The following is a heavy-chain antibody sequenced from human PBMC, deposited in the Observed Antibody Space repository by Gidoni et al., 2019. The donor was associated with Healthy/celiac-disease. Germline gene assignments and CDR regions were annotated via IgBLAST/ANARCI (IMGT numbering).Heavy chain of an antibody. Sequence: EVQLVESGGGLVPPGRSLRLSCTASGFTFGDYAMSWVRQAPGKGLEWVGFIRSKAYGGTTEYAASVKGRFTISRDDSKSIAYLQMNSLKTEDTAVYYCTRDGIQLWFPYWGQGTLVTVSS. CDR3: TRDGIQLWFPY. D-gene: IGHD5-18*01. CDR2: IRSKAYGGTT. V-gene: IGHV3-49*04. J-gene: IGHJ4*02. CDR1: GFTFGDYA.